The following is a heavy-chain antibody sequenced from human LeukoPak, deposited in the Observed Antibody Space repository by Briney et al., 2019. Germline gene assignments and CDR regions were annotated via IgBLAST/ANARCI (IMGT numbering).Heavy chain of an antibody. CDR1: GGTFSSYA. J-gene: IGHJ4*02. Sequence: GASVKVSCKASGGTFSSYAISWVRQAPGQGLEWMGGIIPIFGTANYAQKFQGRVTITADESTSTAYMELGSLRSEDTAVYHCARGDFWSGYSGYSYGSFDYWGQGTLVTVSS. V-gene: IGHV1-69*13. D-gene: IGHD3-3*01. CDR2: IIPIFGTA. CDR3: ARGDFWSGYSGYSYGSFDY.